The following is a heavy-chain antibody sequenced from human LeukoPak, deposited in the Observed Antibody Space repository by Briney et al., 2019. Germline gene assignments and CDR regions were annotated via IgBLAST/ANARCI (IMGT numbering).Heavy chain of an antibody. V-gene: IGHV3-74*01. Sequence: GGSLRLSCAASGFTFNTYWMHWVRQSPGKGLVWVSRINSDGSSTTYADSVKGRFTISRDNAKNTVYLQMNSLRDEDTAVYYCTKGGTVGFDSWGQRTVVTVPS. CDR3: TKGGTVGFDS. CDR2: INSDGSST. J-gene: IGHJ4*02. D-gene: IGHD1-1*01. CDR1: GFTFNTYW.